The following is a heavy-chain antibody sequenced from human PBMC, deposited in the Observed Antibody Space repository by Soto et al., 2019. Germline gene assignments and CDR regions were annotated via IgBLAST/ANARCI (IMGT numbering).Heavy chain of an antibody. CDR3: ARGARNTGSPFDP. CDR2: IYFTGTT. V-gene: IGHV4-31*03. J-gene: IGHJ5*02. Sequence: SETLSLTCTVSGHSLSSGGYYWSWIRQHPGKGLEWVGYIYFTGTTLYNPSLKSRLAISVDTSKNQFSLKLTSVTAADTAVYYCARGARNTGSPFDPWGQGTLVTVSS. D-gene: IGHD1-26*01. CDR1: GHSLSSGGYY.